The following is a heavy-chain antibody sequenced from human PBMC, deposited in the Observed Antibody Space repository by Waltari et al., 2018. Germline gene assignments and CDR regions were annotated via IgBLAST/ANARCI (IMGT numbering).Heavy chain of an antibody. CDR2: MDPEDGET. Sequence: EIRLLQSGAEVKKPGATVKISCKASGNSLSDNYIHWVQQVPGKGLEWIGRMDPEDGETSYAEKFEDRVTLTADLATETAYLELSRLSSDDTATYYCARRSGHCDGTTCSAGWFDPWGQGTLVKVSS. CDR1: GNSLSDNY. D-gene: IGHD2-2*01. J-gene: IGHJ5*02. V-gene: IGHV1-69-2*01. CDR3: ARRSGHCDGTTCSAGWFDP.